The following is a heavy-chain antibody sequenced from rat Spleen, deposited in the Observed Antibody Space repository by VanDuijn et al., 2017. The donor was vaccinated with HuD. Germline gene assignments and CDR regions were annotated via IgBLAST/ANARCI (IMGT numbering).Heavy chain of an antibody. CDR3: SRSMGRGFAY. V-gene: IGHV5-29*01. J-gene: IGHJ3*01. CDR2: ISSDGGRN. CDR1: GFTFSDYY. Sequence: EVQLVESDGGLVQPGKSLKLSCAASGFTFSDYYMAWVRQAPTKGLEWVATISSDGGRNFYRDSVKGRFTISRDNAKNTGYLQMNNLRSEDTAMYYCSRSMGRGFAYWGQGTLVTVSS. D-gene: IGHD1-7*01.